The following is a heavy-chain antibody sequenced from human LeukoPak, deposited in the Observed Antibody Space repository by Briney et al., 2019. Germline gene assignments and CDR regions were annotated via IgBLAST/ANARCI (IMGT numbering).Heavy chain of an antibody. V-gene: IGHV1-2*02. CDR1: GYTFTGYY. J-gene: IGHJ5*02. CDR2: INPNSGGT. Sequence: ASVKVSCKASGYTFTGYYMHWVRQAPGQGLEWMGWINPNSGGTNYAQKFQGRVTMTRDTSISTAYMELSRLRSDDTAVYYCARPSFVTATTNWFDPWGQGALVTVSS. D-gene: IGHD2-21*02. CDR3: ARPSFVTATTNWFDP.